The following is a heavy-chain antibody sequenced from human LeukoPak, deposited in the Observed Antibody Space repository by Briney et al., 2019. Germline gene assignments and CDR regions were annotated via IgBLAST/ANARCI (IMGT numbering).Heavy chain of an antibody. CDR1: AGSLTGFY. V-gene: IGHV4-34*01. Sequence: SETLSPTSAVYAGSLTGFYLSRICQSPEKGLLSSGEINHNRSTNNNPSLKRRVTISVDTSKNHCSLKLSSVTPADTAVYYCAKLPCIAAADDDDEADYCGQGTLVTVSA. J-gene: IGHJ4*02. CDR3: AKLPCIAAADDDDEADY. D-gene: IGHD6-13*01. CDR2: INHNRST.